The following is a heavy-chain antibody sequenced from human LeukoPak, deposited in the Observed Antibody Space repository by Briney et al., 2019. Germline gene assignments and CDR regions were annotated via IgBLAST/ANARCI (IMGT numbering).Heavy chain of an antibody. J-gene: IGHJ4*02. CDR1: GGSISISSYY. CDR2: IYYSGST. Sequence: SETLSLTCTVSGGSISISSYYWGWIRQPPGKWLEWVGSIYYSGSTYYNPSLKGRVTISVDTSKNQFSLTLSSVTAADTAVYYCARRYGSSWPFDYWGQGTLVTVSS. V-gene: IGHV4-39*01. D-gene: IGHD6-13*01. CDR3: ARRYGSSWPFDY.